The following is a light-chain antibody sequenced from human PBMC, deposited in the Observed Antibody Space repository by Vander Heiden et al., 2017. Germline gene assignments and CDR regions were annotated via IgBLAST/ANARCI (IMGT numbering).Light chain of an antibody. Sequence: QSVLPPPPSVSRAPRQWVPISCTGCRPNIGAGYDVHWYQQLPGTAPELLIYGNRNRPSGVPDRFSGSKSGNSASLAITGLQAEDEADYYCQSYDSSQMVFGGGTKLTV. CDR1: RPNIGAGYD. J-gene: IGLJ3*02. V-gene: IGLV1-40*01. CDR2: GNR. CDR3: QSYDSSQMV.